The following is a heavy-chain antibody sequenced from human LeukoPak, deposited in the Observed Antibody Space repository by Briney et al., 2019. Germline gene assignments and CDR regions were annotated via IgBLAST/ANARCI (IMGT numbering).Heavy chain of an antibody. CDR1: GFTVSGNY. CDR3: ARRAGGYSHPYAY. CDR2: IYSGGTT. D-gene: IGHD4-23*01. J-gene: IGHJ4*02. Sequence: GGSLRLSCAVSGFTVSGNYMSWVRQAPGKGLECVSLIYSGGTTYYADSVKGGFTISRDNSKNTLYLQMNSLRAEDTAVYYCARRAGGYSHPYAYWGQGILVTVSS. V-gene: IGHV3-53*01.